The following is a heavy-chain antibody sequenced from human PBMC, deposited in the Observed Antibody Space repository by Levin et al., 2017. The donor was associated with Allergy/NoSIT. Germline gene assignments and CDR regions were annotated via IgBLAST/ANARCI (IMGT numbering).Heavy chain of an antibody. Sequence: SETLSLTCAVYGGSFSDYYWSWIRQPPGKGLEWIGEINHSGSTNYNPSLKSRVTISVDTSKNQFSLKLSSVTAADTAVYYCARIGVIACDWGQGTLVTVSS. CDR1: GGSFSDYY. D-gene: IGHD3-10*01. CDR2: INHSGST. CDR3: ARIGVIACD. J-gene: IGHJ4*02. V-gene: IGHV4-34*01.